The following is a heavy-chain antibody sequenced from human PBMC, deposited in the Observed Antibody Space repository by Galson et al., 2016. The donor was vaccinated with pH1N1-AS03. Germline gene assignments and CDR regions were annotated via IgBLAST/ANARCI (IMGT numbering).Heavy chain of an antibody. CDR3: VWTIAAANLPQSYGSDV. J-gene: IGHJ3*01. Sequence: SLRLSCAASGFTFSDYGMHWARQAPGKGLEWVTIIWHDGSNKFYADSVEGRFTISRDNSKNTLYLEMKSLRVEDTAVYYCVWTIAAANLPQSYGSDVWGQGTTVTVSS. V-gene: IGHV3-33*08. D-gene: IGHD6-13*01. CDR2: IWHDGSNK. CDR1: GFTFSDYG.